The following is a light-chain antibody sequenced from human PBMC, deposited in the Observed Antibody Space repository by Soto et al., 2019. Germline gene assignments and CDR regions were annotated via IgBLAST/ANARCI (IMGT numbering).Light chain of an antibody. CDR2: DAC. CDR3: QQRSNWPLT. J-gene: IGKJ4*01. CDR1: QSVSSY. Sequence: EIVLTQSPATLSLSPGERATISCRASQSVSSYLAWYQQKPGQAPRLLIYDACNRATGIPARFSGSGSGTDFTLTISSLEPEDFAVYYCQQRSNWPLTFGGGTKVEIK. V-gene: IGKV3-11*01.